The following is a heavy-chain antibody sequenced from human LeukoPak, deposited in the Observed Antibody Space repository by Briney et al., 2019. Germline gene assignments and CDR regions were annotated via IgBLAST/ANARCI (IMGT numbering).Heavy chain of an antibody. CDR3: ARGGFLGGYCSGGSCYSDY. J-gene: IGHJ4*02. CDR1: GGSFSGYY. CDR2: INHSGST. D-gene: IGHD2-15*01. V-gene: IGHV4-34*01. Sequence: SETLSLTCAVYGGSFSGYYWSWIRQPPGTGLEWIGEINHSGSTNYNPSLKSRVTISVDTSKNQFSLKLSSVTAADTAVYYCARGGFLGGYCSGGSCYSDYWGQGTLVTVSS.